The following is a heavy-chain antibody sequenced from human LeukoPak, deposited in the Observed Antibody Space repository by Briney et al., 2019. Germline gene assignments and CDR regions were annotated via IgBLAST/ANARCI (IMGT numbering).Heavy chain of an antibody. Sequence: ASVKVSCKASGYTFTSYDINWVRQATGQGLEWMGWMNPNSGNTGYAQKFQGRVTMTRNTSISTAYMELSSLRSDDTAVYYCAAGLGESSGYYYVFGLSWGQGTLVTVSS. D-gene: IGHD3-22*01. V-gene: IGHV1-8*01. CDR3: AAGLGESSGYYYVFGLS. J-gene: IGHJ5*02. CDR1: GYTFTSYD. CDR2: MNPNSGNT.